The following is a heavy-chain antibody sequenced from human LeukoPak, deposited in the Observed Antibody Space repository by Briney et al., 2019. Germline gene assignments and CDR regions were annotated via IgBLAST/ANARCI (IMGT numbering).Heavy chain of an antibody. D-gene: IGHD4-11*01. CDR1: GYTFTFTGYY. CDR3: AGVTITTKNAFDI. CDR2: INPNSGGT. Sequence: ASLKVSCKASGYTFTFTGYYMHWVRQAPGQGLEWMGWINPNSGGTNYEQKFQGRVTMTRDTSISTAYMELSRLRSDDTAVYYCAGVTITTKNAFDIWGQGTMVTVSS. J-gene: IGHJ3*02. V-gene: IGHV1-2*02.